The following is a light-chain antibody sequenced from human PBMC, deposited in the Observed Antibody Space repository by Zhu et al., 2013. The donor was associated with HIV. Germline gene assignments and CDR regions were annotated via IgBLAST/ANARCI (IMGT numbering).Light chain of an antibody. CDR1: HDIGRY. CDR2: AAS. CDR3: QQYATSVLT. Sequence: DIQLTQSPSFLSASVGDRVTITCRASHDIGRYLAWYQQKPGKAPSLFIYAASTLETGVPSRFSGSGSGTEFTLTINRLEPEDFAVYYCQQYATSVLTFGGGTKVEIK. V-gene: IGKV1-9*01. J-gene: IGKJ4*01.